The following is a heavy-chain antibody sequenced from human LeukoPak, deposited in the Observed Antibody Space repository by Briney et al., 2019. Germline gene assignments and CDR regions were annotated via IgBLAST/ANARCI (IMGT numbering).Heavy chain of an antibody. CDR1: GFTFSGFW. V-gene: IGHV3-53*01. Sequence: GSLRLSCAASGFTFSGFWMSWVRQAPGKGLEWVSVIYSGGSTYYADSVKGRFTISRDNSKNTLYLQMNSLRAEDTAVYYCARVAGWIYYFDYWGQGTLVTVSS. J-gene: IGHJ4*02. CDR2: IYSGGST. D-gene: IGHD2-2*03. CDR3: ARVAGWIYYFDY.